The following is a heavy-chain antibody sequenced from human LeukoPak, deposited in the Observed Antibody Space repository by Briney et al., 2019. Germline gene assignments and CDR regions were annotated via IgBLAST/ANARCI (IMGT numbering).Heavy chain of an antibody. V-gene: IGHV4-59*01. CDR2: IYYSGST. CDR1: GGSMNSDY. Sequence: SSETLSLTCTVSGGSMNSDYWSWMRQPPGKGLEWIGHIYYSGSTKYNPSLESRVTISVDTSKNQFSLKLSSVTAADTAVYYCARRDFSGWDYNDYCVQGTLVTVSS. D-gene: IGHD6-19*01. J-gene: IGHJ4*02. CDR3: ARRDFSGWDYNDY.